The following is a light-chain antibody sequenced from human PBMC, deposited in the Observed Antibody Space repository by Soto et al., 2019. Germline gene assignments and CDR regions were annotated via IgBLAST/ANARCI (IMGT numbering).Light chain of an antibody. CDR3: QKYNTDPLT. CDR2: AAS. CDR1: QDISVY. Sequence: DIQMTQSPSSLSASVGDRVTITCRASQDISVYLAWYQQKPGKVPKLLIYAASTLQSGVPSRFSGSGSGTDFTPTISSLQPEDVETYYCQKYNTDPLTFGQGTSLEIK. V-gene: IGKV1-27*01. J-gene: IGKJ5*01.